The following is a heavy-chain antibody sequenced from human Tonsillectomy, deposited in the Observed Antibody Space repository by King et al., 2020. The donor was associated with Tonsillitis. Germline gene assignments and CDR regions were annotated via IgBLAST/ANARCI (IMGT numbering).Heavy chain of an antibody. CDR2: MNPNSGNT. Sequence: VQLVESGAEVKKPGASVKVSCKSSGYTFTSCYIHWVRQATGQGLEWMGWMNPNSGNTHYAQKFQGRVAMTRNTSIRTAYMELTSLRSEDTAVYYCARAVEDSSGYYYPLDYWGQGTLVTVSS. V-gene: IGHV1-8*02. J-gene: IGHJ4*02. CDR3: ARAVEDSSGYYYPLDY. D-gene: IGHD3-22*01. CDR1: GYTFTSCY.